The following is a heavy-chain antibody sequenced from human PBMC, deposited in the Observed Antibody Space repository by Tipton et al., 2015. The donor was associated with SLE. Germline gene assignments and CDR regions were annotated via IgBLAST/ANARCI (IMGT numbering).Heavy chain of an antibody. CDR3: ARQCEYSSSSNFWFDP. J-gene: IGHJ5*02. CDR2: IYYTGST. Sequence: LRLSCAVYGGSFSDYYWSWIRQPPGKGLEWIGYIYYTGSTIYNPSHNPSLKSRATISVDTSKNQFSLKLTSVTAADTAVYYCARQCEYSSSSNFWFDPWGQGTLVTVSS. V-gene: IGHV4-59*08. CDR1: GGSFSDYY. D-gene: IGHD6-6*01.